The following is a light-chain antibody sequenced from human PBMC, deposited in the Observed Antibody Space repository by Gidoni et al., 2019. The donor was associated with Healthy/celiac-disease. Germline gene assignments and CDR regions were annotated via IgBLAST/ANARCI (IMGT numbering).Light chain of an antibody. CDR3: QQYNNWPPLT. V-gene: IGKV3-15*01. CDR1: QSVSSN. J-gene: IGKJ4*01. Sequence: EIVMTQSPATLSVSPGERATLSCRASQSVSSNLAWYQQKPGQAPRLLIYGASTRATGIPARFSGSGSGTEFTLTISSLQSEDFAVYYCQQYNNWPPLTFGGETKVGIK. CDR2: GAS.